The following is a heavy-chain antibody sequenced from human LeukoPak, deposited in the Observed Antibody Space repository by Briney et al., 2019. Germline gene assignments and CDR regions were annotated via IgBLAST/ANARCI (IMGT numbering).Heavy chain of an antibody. CDR3: ARDQISINALDI. J-gene: IGHJ3*02. D-gene: IGHD3-10*01. V-gene: IGHV4-59*11. CDR1: DASIIGHY. Sequence: SETLSLTCTVSDASIIGHYWSWVRQSPEKGLEWIGYISHTGSTNYNPFLKSRVTMSVDTSKKQFSLRLNSVTAADTAIYYCARDQISINALDIWGQGTLVTVSS. CDR2: ISHTGST.